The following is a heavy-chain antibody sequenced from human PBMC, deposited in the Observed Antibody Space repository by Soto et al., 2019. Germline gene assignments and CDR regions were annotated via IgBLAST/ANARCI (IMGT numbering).Heavy chain of an antibody. CDR3: ARVLFGRGNWFDP. D-gene: IGHD3-3*01. CDR2: INHSGST. V-gene: IGHV4-34*01. J-gene: IGHJ5*02. Sequence: SETLSLTCAVYGGSFSGYYWTWIRQPPGTGLEWIGEINHSGSTNYNPSLKSRVTISVDTSKNQFSLKLTSVTAVDTAVYYCARVLFGRGNWFDPWGQGTLVTVSS. CDR1: GGSFSGYY.